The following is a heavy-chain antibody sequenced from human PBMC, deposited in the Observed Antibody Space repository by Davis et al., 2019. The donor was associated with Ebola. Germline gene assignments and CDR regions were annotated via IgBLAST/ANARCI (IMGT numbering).Heavy chain of an antibody. D-gene: IGHD5-12*01. CDR2: TYFSSKWYH. V-gene: IGHV6-1*01. CDR1: GDSVSSGG. CDR3: VRGWLRSKFDY. J-gene: IGHJ4*02. Sequence: PSETLSLTCAISGDSVSSGGWNWIRQSPSRGLEWLGRTYFSSKWYHDYAVSVKSRITINPDTSRNQLSLQVNSVTPEDTAVYYCVRGWLRSKFDYWGRGTLVTVSS.